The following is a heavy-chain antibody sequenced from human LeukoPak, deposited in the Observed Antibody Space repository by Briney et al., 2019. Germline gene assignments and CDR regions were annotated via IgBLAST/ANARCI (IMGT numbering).Heavy chain of an antibody. V-gene: IGHV3-9*01. CDR1: GFTFYDYA. CDR2: ISWNSGSI. J-gene: IGHJ4*02. CDR3: AKDIGYGGNSVSFDY. Sequence: PGGSLRLSCAASGFTFYDYAMHWVRHARGKGVEWVSGISWNSGSIVYGDSVKGRFTISGDHAKPSLYLQMNSLRADDPALYYCAKDIGYGGNSVSFDYWGQGTLVTVSS. D-gene: IGHD4-23*01.